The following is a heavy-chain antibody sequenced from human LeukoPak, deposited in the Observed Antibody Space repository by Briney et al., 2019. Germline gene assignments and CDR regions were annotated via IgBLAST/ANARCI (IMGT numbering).Heavy chain of an antibody. Sequence: GESLKISCKGSGYSFISYWIGWVRQMRGKGLEWMGIIYPGDSDTRYSPSFQGQVTISADKSISTAYLQWSSLKASDTAMYYCARRTRYCSSTNCYYFDYWGQGTLVTVSS. CDR3: ARRTRYCSSTNCYYFDY. CDR2: IYPGDSDT. CDR1: GYSFISYW. V-gene: IGHV5-51*01. D-gene: IGHD2-2*01. J-gene: IGHJ4*02.